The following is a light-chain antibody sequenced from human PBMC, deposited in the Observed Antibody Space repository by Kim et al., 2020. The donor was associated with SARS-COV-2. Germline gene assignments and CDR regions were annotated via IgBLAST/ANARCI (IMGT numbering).Light chain of an antibody. CDR3: SSYAGSNNLV. J-gene: IGLJ3*02. CDR2: EVS. Sequence: GQSSTISCTETSREVGGYNYVSWYQQHPGKAPEIMIYEVSKRPSGVPDRCSGSKSGNTASLTVSGLQAEDEADDDCSSYAGSNNLVFGGGTQLTVL. V-gene: IGLV2-8*01. CDR1: SREVGGYNY.